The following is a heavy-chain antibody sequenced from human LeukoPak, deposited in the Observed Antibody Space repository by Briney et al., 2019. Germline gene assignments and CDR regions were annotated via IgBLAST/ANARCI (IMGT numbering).Heavy chain of an antibody. Sequence: GSLRLSCAASGFTFSSYAMSWVRQAPGKGLEWVSAIIGSGGSTCYADSVKGRFTISRDNSKNTLYLQMSSLRAEDTAVYYCAKSSGWFIGWFDPWGQGTLVTVSS. V-gene: IGHV3-23*01. CDR2: IIGSGGST. CDR1: GFTFSSYA. D-gene: IGHD6-19*01. CDR3: AKSSGWFIGWFDP. J-gene: IGHJ5*02.